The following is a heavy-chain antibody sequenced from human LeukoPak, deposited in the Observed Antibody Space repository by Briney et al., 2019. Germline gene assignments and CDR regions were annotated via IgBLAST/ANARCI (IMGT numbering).Heavy chain of an antibody. D-gene: IGHD2-21*02. CDR2: ISAYNGNT. CDR3: ARVPTLAYCGGDCYFDY. CDR1: GYTFTSYG. J-gene: IGHJ4*02. Sequence: GASVKVSCKASGYTFTSYGISWVRQAPGQGLEWMGWISAYNGNTNYAQKLQGRVTMTTDTSTSTAYMELRSLRSEDTAVYYCARVPTLAYCGGDCYFDYWGQGTLVTVSS. V-gene: IGHV1-18*01.